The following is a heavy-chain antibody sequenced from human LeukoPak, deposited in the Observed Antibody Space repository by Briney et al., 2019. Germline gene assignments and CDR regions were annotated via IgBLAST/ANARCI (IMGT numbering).Heavy chain of an antibody. CDR1: GGTFSSYA. Sequence: SVKVSCKASGGTFSSYAISWVRQAPGQGLEWMGRIIPIFGTANYAQKFQGRVTITTDESTSTAYMELSSLRSEDTAVYYCAGSYGRGWFITHFDYWGQGTLVTVSS. V-gene: IGHV1-69*05. J-gene: IGHJ4*02. D-gene: IGHD6-19*01. CDR3: AGSYGRGWFITHFDY. CDR2: IIPIFGTA.